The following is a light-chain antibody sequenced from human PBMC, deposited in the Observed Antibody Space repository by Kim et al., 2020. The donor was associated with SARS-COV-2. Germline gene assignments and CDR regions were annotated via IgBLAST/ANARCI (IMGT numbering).Light chain of an antibody. V-gene: IGLV1-44*01. J-gene: IGLJ1*01. CDR1: SSNIGRNV. CDR3: VAWDDSLNGYV. CDR2: SNI. Sequence: GQTFTISCSGGSSNIGRNVVNWHQQVPGTAPKLLIYSNIQRPSGVPDRFSGSKSGTSASLAISGLQSGDEADYYCVAWDDSLNGYVFGTGTKVTVL.